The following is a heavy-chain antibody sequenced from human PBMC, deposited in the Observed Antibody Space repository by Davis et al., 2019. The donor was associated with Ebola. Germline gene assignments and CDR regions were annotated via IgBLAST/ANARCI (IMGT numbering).Heavy chain of an antibody. Sequence: HTGGSLRLSCLASGFTFSSFWMHWVRQVPGKGLEWVPRLDSDGIRSNYADSVKGRFTISRDNAKNTLYLQMNNLRAEDAAVYYCTRDGFDDFGDYVIDHWGQGTLVTVSS. J-gene: IGHJ4*02. CDR2: LDSDGIRS. CDR3: TRDGFDDFGDYVIDH. V-gene: IGHV3-74*01. CDR1: GFTFSSFW. D-gene: IGHD4-17*01.